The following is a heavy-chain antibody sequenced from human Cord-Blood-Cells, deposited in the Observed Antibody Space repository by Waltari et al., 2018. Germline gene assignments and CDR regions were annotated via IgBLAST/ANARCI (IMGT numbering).Heavy chain of an antibody. V-gene: IGHV1-8*02. J-gene: IGHJ4*02. CDR3: ARAKLGKYYFDY. CDR2: MNPNSGNT. Sequence: QVQLVQYGAEVKKPGAPVKVSCKASGYAFTSFDINWVRQATGQGLEWMGWMNPNSGNTGYAQKFQGRVTMTRNTSISTAYMELSSLRSEDTAVYYCARAKLGKYYFDYWGQGTLVTVSS. D-gene: IGHD7-27*01. CDR1: GYAFTSFD.